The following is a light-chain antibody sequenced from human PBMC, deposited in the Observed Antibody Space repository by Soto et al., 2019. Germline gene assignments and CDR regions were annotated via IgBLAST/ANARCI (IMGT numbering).Light chain of an antibody. CDR3: QQYDRSPYT. CDR2: GAS. V-gene: IGKV3-20*01. CDR1: QSVSSTY. J-gene: IGKJ2*01. Sequence: DIVLTQSPGTLSLSPGERATLSCRASQSVSSTYLAWYQHKPGQAPRLLIYGASSRATGIPDRFGGSGAGTDFALTISRLEPEDFAVYYCQQYDRSPYTFGKGTKVDIK.